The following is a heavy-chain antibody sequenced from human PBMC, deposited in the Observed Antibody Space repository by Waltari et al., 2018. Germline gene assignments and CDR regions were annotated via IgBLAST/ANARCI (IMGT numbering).Heavy chain of an antibody. CDR1: GGSISSSSYY. CDR2: IYYSGST. Sequence: QLQLQESGPGLVKPSETLSLTCTVSGGSISSSSYYWGWIRQPPGKGLEWIGSIYYSGSTYYNPSLKIRVTISVDTSKNQFSLKLSSVTAADTAVYYCARDAVKRYYFDYWGQGTLVTVSS. J-gene: IGHJ4*02. V-gene: IGHV4-39*07. CDR3: ARDAVKRYYFDY.